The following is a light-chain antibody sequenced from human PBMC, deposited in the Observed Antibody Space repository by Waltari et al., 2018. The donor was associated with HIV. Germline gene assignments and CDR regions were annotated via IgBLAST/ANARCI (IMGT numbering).Light chain of an antibody. Sequence: DIQMTQSPSSLSASVGDRVTITCQTSRDIRNHLNWYQQKPGTAPQVLIYDASNVETGIPSRFSGSGSGTDFTFTISSLQPEDAAIYSCQQYANAPWTFGQGTRVEIK. CDR1: RDIRNH. CDR3: QQYANAPWT. V-gene: IGKV1-33*01. J-gene: IGKJ1*01. CDR2: DAS.